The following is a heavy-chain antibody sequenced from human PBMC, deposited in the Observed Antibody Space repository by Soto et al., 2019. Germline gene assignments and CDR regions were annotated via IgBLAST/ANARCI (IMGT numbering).Heavy chain of an antibody. CDR2: TYYRSRWYS. Sequence: SQTLSLTCAVSGDSVSSNSAAWNWIRQSPSRGLEWLGRTYYRSRWYSDYAGSVKSRITINADTSKNQFSLHLNSVTPQDTAVYYCARGPSPLSYWGRGTVVTVSS. D-gene: IGHD6-6*01. V-gene: IGHV6-1*01. CDR3: ARGPSPLSY. J-gene: IGHJ4*02. CDR1: GDSVSSNSAA.